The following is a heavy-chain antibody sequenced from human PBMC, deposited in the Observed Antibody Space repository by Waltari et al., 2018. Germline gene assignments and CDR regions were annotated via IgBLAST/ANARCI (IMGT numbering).Heavy chain of an antibody. CDR3: AHRFDYDFWSGYRDHFQH. CDR2: IYWNDDK. Sequence: QITLKESGPTLVKPTQTLTLTCTFSGFSLSTSGVGVGWIRQPPGKALEWLALIYWNDDKRYSPSLKSRLTITKDTSKNQVVLTMTNMDPVDTATYYCAHRFDYDFWSGYRDHFQHWGQGTLVTVSS. J-gene: IGHJ1*01. D-gene: IGHD3-3*01. V-gene: IGHV2-5*01. CDR1: GFSLSTSGVG.